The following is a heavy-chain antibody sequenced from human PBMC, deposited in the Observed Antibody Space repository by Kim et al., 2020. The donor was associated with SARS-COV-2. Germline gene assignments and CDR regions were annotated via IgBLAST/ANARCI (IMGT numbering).Heavy chain of an antibody. CDR1: GFTFSDYY. CDR3: ARDAGGYCSGGSCYGGWFDP. V-gene: IGHV3-11*05. D-gene: IGHD2-15*01. J-gene: IGHJ5*02. CDR2: ISSSSSYT. Sequence: GWSLRLSCAASGFTFSDYYMSWIRQAPGKGLEWVSYISSSSSYTNYADSVKGRFTISRDNAKNSLYLQMNSLRAEDTAVYYCARDAGGYCSGGSCYGGWFDPWGQGTLVTVSS.